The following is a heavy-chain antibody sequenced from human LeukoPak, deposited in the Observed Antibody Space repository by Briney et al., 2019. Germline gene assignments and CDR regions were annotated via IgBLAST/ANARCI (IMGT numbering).Heavy chain of an antibody. V-gene: IGHV3-73*01. D-gene: IGHD4-17*01. CDR1: GFTISGSA. CDR2: IRSKANSYAT. J-gene: IGHJ6*02. CDR3: ARSIYGDYLSHGMDV. Sequence: GGSLRLSCAASGFTISGSAMHWVRQASGKGLEWVGRIRSKANSYATAYAASVKGRFTISRNDSKNTAYLQMNSLKTEDTAVYYCARSIYGDYLSHGMDVWGQGTTVTVSS.